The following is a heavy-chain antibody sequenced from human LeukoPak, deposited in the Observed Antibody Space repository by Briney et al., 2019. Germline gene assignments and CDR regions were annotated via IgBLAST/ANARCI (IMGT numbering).Heavy chain of an antibody. CDR1: GFTFSDYY. V-gene: IGHV3-11*04. J-gene: IGHJ4*02. CDR2: ISSSGSTI. D-gene: IGHD1-1*01. Sequence: GGSLRLSCAASGFTFSDYYMSWIRQAPGKGLEWVSYISSSGSTIYYADSAKGRFTISRDNTKNSLYLQMNSLRAEDTAVYYCVRDASETMNGNYWGQGTLVTVSS. CDR3: VRDASETMNGNY.